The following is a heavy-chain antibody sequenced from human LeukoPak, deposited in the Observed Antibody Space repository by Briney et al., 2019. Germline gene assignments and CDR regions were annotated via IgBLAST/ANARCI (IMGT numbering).Heavy chain of an antibody. Sequence: PSETLSLTCTVSGGSIRSYYWTWIRQSPGKGLEWIGLIYYSGSTNYKASLKSRVTISVDTSRNEFSLKMSSVTAADTAVYYCARVSRYYDSSGYPDYWGPGTLVTVAS. V-gene: IGHV4-59*01. J-gene: IGHJ4*02. D-gene: IGHD3-22*01. CDR2: IYYSGST. CDR1: GGSIRSYY. CDR3: ARVSRYYDSSGYPDY.